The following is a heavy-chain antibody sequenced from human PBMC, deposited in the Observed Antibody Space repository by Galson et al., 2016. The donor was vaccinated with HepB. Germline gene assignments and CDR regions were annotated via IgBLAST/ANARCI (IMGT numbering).Heavy chain of an antibody. V-gene: IGHV4-39*02. CDR1: SDSFTGSSYC. CDR3: ARTFVDIYGRRYFDY. CDR2: ISYSGNT. J-gene: IGHJ4*02. D-gene: IGHD5-18*01. Sequence: SETLSLTCTVSSDSFTGSSYCWAWIRQPPGKGLEWIGSISYSGNTYYNPSLKSRVTMSVDTSRKHFSLKLISVTAADTAVFYCARTFVDIYGRRYFDYWGQGTLVSVS.